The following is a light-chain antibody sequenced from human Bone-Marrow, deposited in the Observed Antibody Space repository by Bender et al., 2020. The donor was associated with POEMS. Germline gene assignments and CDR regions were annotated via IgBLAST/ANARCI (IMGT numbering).Light chain of an antibody. Sequence: QSALTQPASVSGSPGQAITISCTGSARNIGGYDLVSWFQQHPGRAPKLILYEVAKRPSGISDRFSGSKSGNTASLTISGLHAADEADYYCSSYAGDTTLVFGGGTKLTVL. J-gene: IGLJ2*01. CDR2: EVA. CDR3: SSYAGDTTLV. V-gene: IGLV2-23*02. CDR1: ARNIGGYDL.